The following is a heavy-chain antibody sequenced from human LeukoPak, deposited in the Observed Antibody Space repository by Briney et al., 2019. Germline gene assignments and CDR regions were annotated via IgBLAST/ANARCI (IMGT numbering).Heavy chain of an antibody. Sequence: GASVKVSCKASGYTFTSYDINWVRQATGQGLEWMGWMNPNSGNTGYAQKFQGRVTITRNTSISTAYMELSSLRSEDTAVYYCARSLERRSYYYYMDVWGKGTTVTVSS. CDR2: MNPNSGNT. V-gene: IGHV1-8*03. CDR1: GYTFTSYD. CDR3: ARSLERRSYYYYMDV. D-gene: IGHD1-1*01. J-gene: IGHJ6*03.